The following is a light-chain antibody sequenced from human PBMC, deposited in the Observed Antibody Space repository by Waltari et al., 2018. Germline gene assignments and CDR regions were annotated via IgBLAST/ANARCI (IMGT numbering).Light chain of an antibody. J-gene: IGLJ3*02. CDR3: NSYTGSSSWV. V-gene: IGLV2-14*03. CDR2: DVS. Sequence: QSALTQPASVSGSPGQSITISCTGTNSDVGFYNYVSWYQQHPGKAPKLLIYDVSVRPSGFSNRFSGSKSGNPASLTISGLQAEDEADYYCNSYTGSSSWVFGGGTRLTVL. CDR1: NSDVGFYNY.